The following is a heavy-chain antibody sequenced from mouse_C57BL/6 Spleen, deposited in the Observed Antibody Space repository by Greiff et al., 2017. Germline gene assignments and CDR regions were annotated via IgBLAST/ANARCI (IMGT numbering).Heavy chain of an antibody. Sequence: QVQLQQSGPELVKPGASVKISCKASGYAFSSSWMNWVKQRPGKGLEWIGRIYPGDGDTNYNGKFKGKATLTADKSSSTAYMQRSSLTSEDSAVYFCARWLGYYFDYWGQGTTLTVSS. CDR1: GYAFSSSW. D-gene: IGHD2-2*01. J-gene: IGHJ2*01. CDR2: IYPGDGDT. CDR3: ARWLGYYFDY. V-gene: IGHV1-82*01.